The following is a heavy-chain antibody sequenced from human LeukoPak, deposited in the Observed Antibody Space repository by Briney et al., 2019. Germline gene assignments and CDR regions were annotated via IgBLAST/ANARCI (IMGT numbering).Heavy chain of an antibody. V-gene: IGHV4-59*02. D-gene: IGHD7-27*01. Sequence: SETLSLTCTVSGASVNDYYWSWIPQSPGKGLEWISYIHHSGNSDYNPSLRSRVTTSLDTSKNQFSLNLVSVTAADTAVYYCTRGHWGLQSWSQGTLVTVSS. J-gene: IGHJ5*02. CDR3: TRGHWGLQS. CDR2: IHHSGNS. CDR1: GASVNDYY.